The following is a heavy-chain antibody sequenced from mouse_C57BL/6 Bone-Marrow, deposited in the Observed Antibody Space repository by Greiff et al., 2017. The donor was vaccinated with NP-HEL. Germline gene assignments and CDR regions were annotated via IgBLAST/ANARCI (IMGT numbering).Heavy chain of an antibody. CDR3: ARANDGYYVRAMDY. D-gene: IGHD2-3*01. CDR2: ISYDGSN. Sequence: VQLQQSGPGLVKPSQSLSLTCSVTGYSITSGYYWNWIRQFPGNKLEWMGYISYDGSNNYNPSLKNRISITRDTSKNQFFLKLNSVTTEDTATYYCARANDGYYVRAMDYWGQGTSVTVSS. CDR1: GYSITSGYY. J-gene: IGHJ4*01. V-gene: IGHV3-6*01.